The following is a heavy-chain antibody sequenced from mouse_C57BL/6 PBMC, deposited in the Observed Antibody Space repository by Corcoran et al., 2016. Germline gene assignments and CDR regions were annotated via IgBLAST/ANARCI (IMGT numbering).Heavy chain of an antibody. CDR1: GYTFTDYY. D-gene: IGHD2-10*01. J-gene: IGHJ1*03. CDR3: ARSPYYGNYFDV. V-gene: IGHV1-26*01. Sequence: EVQLQQSGPELVKPGASVKISCKASGYTFTDYYMNWVKQSHGKSLEWIGGINPNNGGTSYNQKFKGKATLTVDKSSSTAYMELRSLTSEDSAVYYGARSPYYGNYFDVWGTGTTVTVSS. CDR2: INPNNGGT.